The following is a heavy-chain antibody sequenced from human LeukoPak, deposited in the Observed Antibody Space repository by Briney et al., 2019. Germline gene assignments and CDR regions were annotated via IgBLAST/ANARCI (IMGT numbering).Heavy chain of an antibody. CDR1: GGSISSYY. J-gene: IGHJ5*02. CDR3: ARIQVDYGESITWFDP. Sequence: PSETLSLTCTVSGGSISSYYWSWIRQPPGKGLEWIGYIYYSGSTNYNPSLKSRVTISVDTSKNQFSLKLSSVTAADTAVYYCARIQVDYGESITWFDPWGQGTLVTVSS. D-gene: IGHD4-17*01. CDR2: IYYSGST. V-gene: IGHV4-59*08.